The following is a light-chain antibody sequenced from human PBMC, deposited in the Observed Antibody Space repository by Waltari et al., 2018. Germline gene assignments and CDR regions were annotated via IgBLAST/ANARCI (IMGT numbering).Light chain of an antibody. CDR3: QTGGFGIWV. Sequence: QLLLTQSPSASASLGASVKLTCTLSSGHSSDAIAWHQQQPDKVPRYLMKVNSDGSHIKGDGIPDRFSGSSSGAERYLTISSLQSEDEADYYCQTGGFGIWVFGGGTKLTVL. J-gene: IGLJ3*02. V-gene: IGLV4-69*01. CDR1: SGHSSDA. CDR2: VNSDGSH.